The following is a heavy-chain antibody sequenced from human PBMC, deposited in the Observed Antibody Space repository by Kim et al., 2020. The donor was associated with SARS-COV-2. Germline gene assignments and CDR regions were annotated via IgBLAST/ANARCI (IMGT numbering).Heavy chain of an antibody. CDR3: ASRPSRRGRYYYYYGMDV. J-gene: IGHJ6*02. CDR2: INHSGST. Sequence: SETLSLTCAVYGGSFSGYYWSWIRQPPGKGLEWIGEINHSGSTNYNPSLKSRVTISVDTSKNQFSLKLSSVTAADTAVYYCASRPSRRGRYYYYYGMDVWGQGTTVTVSS. V-gene: IGHV4-34*01. CDR1: GGSFSGYY. D-gene: IGHD6-13*01.